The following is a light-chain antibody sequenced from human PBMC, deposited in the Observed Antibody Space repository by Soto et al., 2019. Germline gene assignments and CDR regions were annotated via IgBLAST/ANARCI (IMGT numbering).Light chain of an antibody. CDR3: MQALQSPT. V-gene: IGKV2-28*01. J-gene: IGKJ2*01. CDR2: LGS. CDR1: QSLLHSNGYNY. Sequence: DIVMTQSPLSLPVTPGEPASISCRSSQSLLHSNGYNYLDWYLQKPGQSPQLLIYLGSNRASGVPDRFIGSGSGTDFTLKISRVEAEDVGVYYCMQALQSPTFGQGTKLEIK.